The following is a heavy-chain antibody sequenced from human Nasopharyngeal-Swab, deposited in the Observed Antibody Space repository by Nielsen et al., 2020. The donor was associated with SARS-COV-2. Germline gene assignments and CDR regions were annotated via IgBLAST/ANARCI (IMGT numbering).Heavy chain of an antibody. CDR3: AREPYYDGSGYYYSDAFDI. V-gene: IGHV1-18*01. J-gene: IGHJ3*02. Sequence: ASVMVSCQASGGTFISYGISWVRQAPGQGLEWMGWISAYNGNTNYAQKLQGRVTMTTDTSTSTAYMELRSLRSDDTAVYYCAREPYYDGSGYYYSDAFDIWGQGTMVTVSS. CDR1: GGTFISYG. D-gene: IGHD3-22*01. CDR2: ISAYNGNT.